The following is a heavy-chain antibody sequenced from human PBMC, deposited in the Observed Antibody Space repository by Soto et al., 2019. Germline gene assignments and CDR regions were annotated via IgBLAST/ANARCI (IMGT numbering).Heavy chain of an antibody. V-gene: IGHV3-33*01. CDR1: GFTFSSYG. D-gene: IGHD6-19*01. CDR2: IWYDGSNK. CDR3: ARGSSGWAYFDY. J-gene: IGHJ4*02. Sequence: QAQLVESGGGVVQPGRSLRLSCAASGFTFSSYGMHWVRQAPGKGLERVAVIWYDGSNKYYADSVKGRFTISRDNSKNTLYLQMNSLRAEDTAVYYCARGSSGWAYFDYWGQGTLVTVSS.